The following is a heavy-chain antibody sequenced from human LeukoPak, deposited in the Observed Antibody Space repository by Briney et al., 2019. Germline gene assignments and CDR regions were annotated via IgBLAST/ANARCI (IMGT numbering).Heavy chain of an antibody. J-gene: IGHJ4*02. D-gene: IGHD3-9*01. Sequence: GGSLRLSCAASGFTFSSYAMHWVRQAPGKGLEWVAVISYDGSNKYYADSVKGRFTISRDNSKNMLYLQMKSLRAEDTAVYYCARRGFDWLSLDYWGQGTLVTVSS. CDR2: ISYDGSNK. CDR1: GFTFSSYA. V-gene: IGHV3-30-3*01. CDR3: ARRGFDWLSLDY.